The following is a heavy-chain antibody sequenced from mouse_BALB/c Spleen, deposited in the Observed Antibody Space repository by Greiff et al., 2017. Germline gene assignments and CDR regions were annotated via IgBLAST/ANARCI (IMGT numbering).Heavy chain of an antibody. Sequence: EVQLVESGGGLVKPGGSLKLSCAASGFTFSSYAMSWVRQTPEKRLEWVASISSGGSTYYPDSVKGRFTISRDNARNILYLQMSSLRSEDTAMYYCARGGITTVVAWYFDVWGAGTTVTVSS. CDR2: ISSGGST. CDR1: GFTFSSYA. CDR3: ARGGITTVVAWYFDV. V-gene: IGHV5-6-5*01. J-gene: IGHJ1*01. D-gene: IGHD1-1*01.